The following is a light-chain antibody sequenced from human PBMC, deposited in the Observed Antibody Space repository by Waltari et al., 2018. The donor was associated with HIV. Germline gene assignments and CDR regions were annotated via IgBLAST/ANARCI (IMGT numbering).Light chain of an antibody. J-gene: IGKJ1*01. CDR3: HQYFSAPWT. V-gene: IGKV4-1*01. Sequence: DIVMTQSPDSLAVSLGERATINCKVSQSLLHSANNKNYLAWSQQRPGTPPKLLIYWASARESGVPDRFSGSGSGTDFTLTISSLQADDVAVYYCHQYFSAPWTFGQGTKVEIK. CDR2: WAS. CDR1: QSLLHSANNKNY.